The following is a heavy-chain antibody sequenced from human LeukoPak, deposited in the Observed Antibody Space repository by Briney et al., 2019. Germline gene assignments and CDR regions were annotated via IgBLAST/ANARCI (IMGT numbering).Heavy chain of an antibody. CDR2: INHNGNVN. CDR1: GFTFSSYW. D-gene: IGHD3-16*01. Sequence: GGSLRLSCAASGFTFSSYWMNWARQAPGKGLEWVASINHNGNVNYYVDSVKGRFTISRDNAKNSLYLQMSNLRAGDTAVYFCARGGGLDVWGQGATVTVSS. CDR3: ARGGGLDV. J-gene: IGHJ6*02. V-gene: IGHV3-7*03.